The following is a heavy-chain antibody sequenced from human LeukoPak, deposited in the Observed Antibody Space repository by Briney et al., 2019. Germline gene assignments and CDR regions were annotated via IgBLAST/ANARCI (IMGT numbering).Heavy chain of an antibody. J-gene: IGHJ6*02. CDR1: GFTFSNYG. Sequence: GGSLRLSCAASGFTFSNYGMHWVRQAPGKGLEWVAVIWYDGSNKYYADYVKGRFTISRDKSKNTLYLLMNSVRAEDTAVYHCARGGYGDYGSGIDVWGQGTTVTVSS. D-gene: IGHD4-17*01. CDR2: IWYDGSNK. V-gene: IGHV3-33*01. CDR3: ARGGYGDYGSGIDV.